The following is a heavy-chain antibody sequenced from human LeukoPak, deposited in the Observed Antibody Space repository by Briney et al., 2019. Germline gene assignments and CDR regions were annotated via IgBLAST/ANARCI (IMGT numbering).Heavy chain of an antibody. Sequence: SVKVSCKASGGTFSSYAISWVRQAPGQGLEWMGGIIPIFGTANYAQKFQGRVTITADKSTSTVYMELSSLRSEDTAVYYCARGPRITLVRGGQWYYYMDVWGKGTTVTISS. CDR1: GGTFSSYA. CDR2: IIPIFGTA. CDR3: ARGPRITLVRGGQWYYYMDV. D-gene: IGHD3-10*01. J-gene: IGHJ6*03. V-gene: IGHV1-69*06.